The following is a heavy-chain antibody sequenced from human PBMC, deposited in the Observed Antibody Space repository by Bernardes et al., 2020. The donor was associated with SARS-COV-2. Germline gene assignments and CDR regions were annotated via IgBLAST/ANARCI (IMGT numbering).Heavy chain of an antibody. J-gene: IGHJ5*02. CDR1: GFIFGSTD. Sequence: GGSLRLSCTGSGFIFGSTDLSWVRQAPGKGLEWVSTISVNGDNRYFAESVKGRFSISRDNSNGNMYLQMNSLRAEDTATYCCVKNSGWFDPWGQGSLVTVSS. CDR2: ISVNGDNR. CDR3: VKNSGWFDP. V-gene: IGHV3-23*01. D-gene: IGHD6-19*01.